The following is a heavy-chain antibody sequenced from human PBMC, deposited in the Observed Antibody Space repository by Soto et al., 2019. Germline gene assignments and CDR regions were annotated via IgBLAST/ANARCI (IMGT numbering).Heavy chain of an antibody. CDR3: ARVLGIWSGYYTVIKNYYYYYGMDV. Sequence: GGSLRLSCAASGFTFSSYAMHWVRQAPGKGLEWVAVISYDGSNKYYADSVKGRFTISRDNSKNTLYLQMNSLRAEDTAVYYCARVLGIWSGYYTVIKNYYYYYGMDVWGQGTTVTVSS. CDR2: ISYDGSNK. CDR1: GFTFSSYA. J-gene: IGHJ6*02. D-gene: IGHD3-3*01. V-gene: IGHV3-30-3*01.